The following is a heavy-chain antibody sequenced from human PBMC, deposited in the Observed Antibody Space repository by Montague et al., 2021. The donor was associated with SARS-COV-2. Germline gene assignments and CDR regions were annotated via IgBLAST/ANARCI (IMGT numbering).Heavy chain of an antibody. CDR3: AREGAVVVPAAVNWFDP. J-gene: IGHJ5*02. CDR2: IYYSGST. D-gene: IGHD2-2*01. V-gene: IGHV4-30-4*08. Sequence: TLSLTCAVYDGSFSDYSWTWIRQPPGKGLEWIGYIYYSGSTYYNPSLKSRVTISVDTSKNQFSLKLSSVTAADTAVYYCAREGAVVVPAAVNWFDPWGQGTLVTVSS. CDR1: DGSFSDYS.